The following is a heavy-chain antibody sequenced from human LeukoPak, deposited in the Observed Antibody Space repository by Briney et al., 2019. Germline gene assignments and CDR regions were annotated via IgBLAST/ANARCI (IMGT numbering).Heavy chain of an antibody. CDR2: ISGSGGST. V-gene: IGHV3-23*01. CDR3: AKGGDILTDYYPPNY. J-gene: IGHJ4*02. CDR1: GFTFSSYS. Sequence: GGSLRFSCAASGFTFSSYSMNWVRQAPGKGLEWVSAISGSGGSTYYADSVKGRFTISRDNPENTLYLQMNSLRAEDTAVYYCAKGGDILTDYYPPNYWGQGTLVTVSS. D-gene: IGHD3-9*01.